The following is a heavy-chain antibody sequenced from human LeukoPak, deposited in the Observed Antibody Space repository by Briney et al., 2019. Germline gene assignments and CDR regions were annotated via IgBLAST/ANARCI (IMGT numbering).Heavy chain of an antibody. V-gene: IGHV3-9*03. CDR3: ARGRSPRGYYYGMDV. CDR2: ISWNSGAK. CDR1: RFTFEHCA. D-gene: IGHD1-26*01. J-gene: IGHJ6*02. Sequence: GGSLRLSCAASRFTFEHCAMHWVRQAPGKGLEWVSGISWNSGAKGYADSVKGRFTISRDNSKNALYLQMGSLRVEDMAVYYCARGRSPRGYYYGMDVWGQGTTVTVS.